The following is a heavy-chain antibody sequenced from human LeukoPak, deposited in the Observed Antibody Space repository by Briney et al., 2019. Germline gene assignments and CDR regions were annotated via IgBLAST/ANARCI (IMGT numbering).Heavy chain of an antibody. J-gene: IGHJ3*02. Sequence: SVKVSCKASGGTFSSYAISWVRQAPGQGLEWMGRIIPILGIANYAQKFQGRVTITADKSTSTAYMELSSLRSEDTAVYYCARGSGYSYGHAFDIWGQGTMVTVSS. CDR3: ARGSGYSYGHAFDI. CDR1: GGTFSSYA. V-gene: IGHV1-69*04. D-gene: IGHD5-18*01. CDR2: IIPILGIA.